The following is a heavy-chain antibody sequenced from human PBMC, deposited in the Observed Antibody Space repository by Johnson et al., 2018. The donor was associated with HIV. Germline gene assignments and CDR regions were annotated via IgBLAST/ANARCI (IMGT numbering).Heavy chain of an antibody. CDR1: GFTFDDYT. CDR3: AKDKGVVILRDDAFDI. D-gene: IGHD2-21*01. J-gene: IGHJ3*02. V-gene: IGHV3-43*01. Sequence: VQLVESGGVVVQPGGSLRLSCAASGFTFDDYTMHWVRQAPGKGLEWVSLISWDGGSTYYADSVKGRFTISRDNSKNSLYLQMNSLRTEDTALYCCAKDKGVVILRDDAFDIWGQGTMVTVSS. CDR2: ISWDGGST.